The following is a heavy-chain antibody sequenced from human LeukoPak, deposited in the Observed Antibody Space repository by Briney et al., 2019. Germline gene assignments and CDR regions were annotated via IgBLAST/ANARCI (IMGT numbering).Heavy chain of an antibody. D-gene: IGHD3-3*01. CDR1: GGSISSYY. CDR2: IYYIGST. V-gene: IGHV4-59*08. Sequence: PSETLSLTCTVSGGSISSYYWSWIRQPPGKGLEWIGYIYYIGSTKYNPSPKSRVIISVDRSKNQFSLRLSSVTAADTAVYYCARQDFWGGYPFDCWGQGTLVTVSS. CDR3: ARQDFWGGYPFDC. J-gene: IGHJ4*02.